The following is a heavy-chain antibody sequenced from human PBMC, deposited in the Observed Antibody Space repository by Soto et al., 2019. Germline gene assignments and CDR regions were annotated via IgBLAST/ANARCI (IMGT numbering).Heavy chain of an antibody. J-gene: IGHJ2*01. D-gene: IGHD1-1*01. Sequence: EVQLLESGGGLVQPGGSLRLAFETSGLDFSIRSMGWVRQAPGNGLAWVSSIVARGIKTYFADSVKGRFTISRDNSPSTVYLEMSSLRAEDTAVYYCAKDLRGTEAGTWYFALWGRGTLVSVSS. CDR2: IVARGIKT. V-gene: IGHV3-23*01. CDR1: GLDFSIRS. CDR3: AKDLRGTEAGTWYFAL.